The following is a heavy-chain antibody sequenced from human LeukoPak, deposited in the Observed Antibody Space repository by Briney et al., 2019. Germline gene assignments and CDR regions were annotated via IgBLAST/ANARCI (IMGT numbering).Heavy chain of an antibody. CDR3: ARSNDFWSGPLRNYYYYMDV. Sequence: GGSLRLSCAASEFTFNNYAMGWFRQAPGKGLEWVSVISASGGSTHYADSVKGRFTISRDNSKNTLYLQMNSLRPEDTAIYYCARSNDFWSGPLRNYYYYMDVWGKGTTVTVSS. J-gene: IGHJ6*03. V-gene: IGHV3-23*01. D-gene: IGHD3-3*01. CDR1: EFTFNNYA. CDR2: ISASGGST.